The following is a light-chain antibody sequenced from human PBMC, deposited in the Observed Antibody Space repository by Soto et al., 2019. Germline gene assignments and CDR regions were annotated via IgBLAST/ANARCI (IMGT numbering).Light chain of an antibody. J-gene: IGKJ5*01. CDR1: QSVSSNY. CDR3: QQYGESPLST. CDR2: GAS. V-gene: IGKV3-20*01. Sequence: EIVLAQSPGTLSLSPGERATLSCRASQSVSSNYLAWYQQKPGQALRLLIYGASSRATAIPDRFSGSGSGTDFTLTISRLEPEDFAVYYCQQYGESPLSTFGQGTRLEIK.